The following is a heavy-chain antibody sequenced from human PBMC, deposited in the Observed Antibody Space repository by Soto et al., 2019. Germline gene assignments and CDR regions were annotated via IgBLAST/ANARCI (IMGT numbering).Heavy chain of an antibody. CDR3: ARDMLTGYYTYYYYGLDV. V-gene: IGHV2-70*01. D-gene: IGHD3-9*01. J-gene: IGHJ6*02. CDR1: GFSLITGGMC. Sequence: SGPTLVNPTQTVTLTCTFSGFSLITGGMCVSWFRQPPGKALEWLALIDWQDDKYYSTSLRTRLTISKDTSKNQVVLTMTNVDPEDTATYFCARDMLTGYYTYYYYGLDVWGQGTTVTVSS. CDR2: IDWQDDK.